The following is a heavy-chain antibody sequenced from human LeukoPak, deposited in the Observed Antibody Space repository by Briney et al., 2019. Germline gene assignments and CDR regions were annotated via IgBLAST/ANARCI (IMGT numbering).Heavy chain of an antibody. CDR1: GFTFSSYG. CDR3: AKDLKKGYYYDSSGSYERSDY. J-gene: IGHJ4*02. Sequence: GGSLRLSCAASGFTFSSYGMHWVRQARGKGLEWVACIRYDGSNKYYADSVKGRFTISRDNSKNTLYLQMNSLRAEDTAVYYCAKDLKKGYYYDSSGSYERSDYWGQGTLVTVSS. CDR2: IRYDGSNK. D-gene: IGHD3-22*01. V-gene: IGHV3-30*02.